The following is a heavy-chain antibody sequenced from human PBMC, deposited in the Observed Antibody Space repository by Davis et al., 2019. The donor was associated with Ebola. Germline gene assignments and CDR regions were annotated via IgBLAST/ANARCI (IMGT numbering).Heavy chain of an antibody. CDR3: ARDRSSSGSGGMDV. J-gene: IGHJ6*02. D-gene: IGHD6-19*01. V-gene: IGHV3-11*06. Sequence: GESLKISCAASGFTFSDYYMSWIRQAPGKGLEWVSYISSSSSYTNYADSVKGRFTISRDNAKNSLYLQMNSLRAEDTAVYYCARDRSSSGSGGMDVWGQGTTVTVSS. CDR2: ISSSSSYT. CDR1: GFTFSDYY.